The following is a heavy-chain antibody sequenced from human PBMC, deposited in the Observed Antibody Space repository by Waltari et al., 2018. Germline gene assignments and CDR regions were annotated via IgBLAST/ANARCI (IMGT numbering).Heavy chain of an antibody. CDR2: TYYRSKWIS. CDR1: GDSVSSNSAT. Sequence: QVQLQQSGPGLVKPSQTLSLTCAISGDSVSSNSATWNWIRQSPSRGLEWLGRTYYRSKWISDYALSVKSRITFNPDTAKNHLSLQLNSVTPEDTAVYYCARVLTDRGYFDSWGQGTLVTVSS. D-gene: IGHD7-27*01. CDR3: ARVLTDRGYFDS. V-gene: IGHV6-1*01. J-gene: IGHJ4*02.